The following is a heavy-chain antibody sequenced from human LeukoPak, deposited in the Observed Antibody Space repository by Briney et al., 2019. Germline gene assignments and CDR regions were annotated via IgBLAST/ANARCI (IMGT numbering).Heavy chain of an antibody. Sequence: PSQTLSLTCTVSGGSISSGDYYWSWIRQPPGKGLEWIGYIYYSGSTNYNPSLKSRVTISVDTSKNQFSLKLSSVTAADTAVYYCARHGPTPSPGAPTDYWGQGTLVTVSS. CDR1: GGSISSGDYY. CDR2: IYYSGST. V-gene: IGHV4-61*08. J-gene: IGHJ4*02. CDR3: ARHGPTPSPGAPTDY. D-gene: IGHD2-8*02.